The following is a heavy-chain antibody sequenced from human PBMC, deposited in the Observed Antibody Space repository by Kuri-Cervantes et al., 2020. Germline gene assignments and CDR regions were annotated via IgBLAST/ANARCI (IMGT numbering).Heavy chain of an antibody. V-gene: IGHV3-48*01. CDR3: ARDGTIFWIPVMDV. CDR1: GFTFSSYW. J-gene: IGHJ6*04. D-gene: IGHD3-9*01. CDR2: ISSSSSTI. Sequence: GESLKISCAASGFTFSSYWMSWVRQAPGKGLEWVSYISSSSSTIYYADSVKGRFTISRDNAKNSLYLQMNSLRAEDTAVYYCARDGTIFWIPVMDVWGKGTTVTVSS.